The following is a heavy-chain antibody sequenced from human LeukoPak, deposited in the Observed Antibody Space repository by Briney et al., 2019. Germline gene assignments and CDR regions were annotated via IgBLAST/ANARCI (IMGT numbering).Heavy chain of an antibody. CDR2: IDTSVGST. D-gene: IGHD2-15*01. V-gene: IGHV1-46*01. J-gene: IGHJ4*02. CDR1: GYSFTNYY. CDR3: ARARCSGGSCLSPDFDY. Sequence: GASVKVSCKASGYSFTNYYIHWVRQAPGQGLEWMGIIDTSVGSTSHAQKFQGRVSMPRDTSTSTVYMELSSLTSEDTAVYYCARARCSGGSCLSPDFDYWGQGTLVTVSS.